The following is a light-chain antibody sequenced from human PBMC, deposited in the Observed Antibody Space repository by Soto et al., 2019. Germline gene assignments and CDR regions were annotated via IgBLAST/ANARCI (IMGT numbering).Light chain of an antibody. V-gene: IGLV2-23*01. J-gene: IGLJ3*02. Sequence: QSALTQPASVSGSPGQSITISCTETSSDVGSYKLVSWYQQHPGKAPKLMIYEGSKRPSGVSNRFSGSKSGNAASLTISGLQAEDEADYYCCSYAGSSTWVFGGGTKLTVL. CDR1: SSDVGSYKL. CDR3: CSYAGSSTWV. CDR2: EGS.